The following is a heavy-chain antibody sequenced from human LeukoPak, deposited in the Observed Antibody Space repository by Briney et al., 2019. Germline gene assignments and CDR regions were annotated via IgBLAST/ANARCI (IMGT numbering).Heavy chain of an antibody. D-gene: IGHD3-22*01. CDR1: GFTFSSYA. CDR2: ILHDGSNK. Sequence: GGSLRLSCAASGFTFSSYAMYWVRQAPGKGLEWVAGILHDGSNKYYADSVKGRFTISRDNSKNTLSLQMNSLRADDTAVYYCGRDGDSSGYFYFDNWGQGTLVTVSS. J-gene: IGHJ4*02. V-gene: IGHV3-30-3*01. CDR3: GRDGDSSGYFYFDN.